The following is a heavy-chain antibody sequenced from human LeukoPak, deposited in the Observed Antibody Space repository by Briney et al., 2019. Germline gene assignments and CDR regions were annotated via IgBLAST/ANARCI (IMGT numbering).Heavy chain of an antibody. Sequence: ALVKVSCKASGYTFTSYDINWVRQATGQGLEWMGWMNPNSGNTGYAQKFQGRVTMTRNTSISTAYMELSSLRSEDTAVYYCARGSVLTGLFDYWGQGTLVTVSS. CDR3: ARGSVLTGLFDY. CDR2: MNPNSGNT. D-gene: IGHD3-9*01. J-gene: IGHJ4*02. CDR1: GYTFTSYD. V-gene: IGHV1-8*01.